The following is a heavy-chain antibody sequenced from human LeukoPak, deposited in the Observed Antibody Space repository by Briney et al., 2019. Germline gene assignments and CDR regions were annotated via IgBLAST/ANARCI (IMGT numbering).Heavy chain of an antibody. Sequence: ASVTVSCMASGYTFTSYGISWVRQAPGQGLEWMGWINPNSGGTNYAQKFQGRVTMTRDTSISTAYMELSRLRSDDTAVYCCARGNEYSSSYGYWGQGALVTVSS. J-gene: IGHJ4*02. D-gene: IGHD6-6*01. CDR1: GYTFTSYG. CDR3: ARGNEYSSSYGY. CDR2: INPNSGGT. V-gene: IGHV1-2*02.